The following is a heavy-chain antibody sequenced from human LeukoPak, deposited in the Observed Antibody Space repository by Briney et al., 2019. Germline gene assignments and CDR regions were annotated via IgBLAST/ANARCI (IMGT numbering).Heavy chain of an antibody. CDR1: GFTFSSYS. V-gene: IGHV3-21*01. D-gene: IGHD3-9*01. CDR3: ARVVGIDDTLTGYYEQES. J-gene: IGHJ4*02. CDR2: ISSSSSYI. Sequence: GGSLRLSCAASGFTFSSYSMNWVRQAPGKGLEWVSSISSSSSYIYYADSVKGRFTISRDNAKNSLYLQMNSLRAEDTAVYYCARVVGIDDTLTGYYEQESWGQGTLVTVSS.